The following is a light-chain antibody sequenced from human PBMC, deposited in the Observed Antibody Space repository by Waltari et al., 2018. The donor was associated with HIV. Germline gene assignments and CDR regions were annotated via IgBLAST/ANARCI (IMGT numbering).Light chain of an antibody. CDR3: AAWDENLSGRVV. CDR2: RNN. CDR1: CSNIGTNY. V-gene: IGLV1-47*01. J-gene: IGLJ2*01. Sequence: QSVLTQPPSASGTPGQRVTISCSGSCSNIGTNYIYWSQQLPGKAPKLLIYRNNQRPSGVPDRFSGSKSGTSVFLAISGLRSEDEADYYCAAWDENLSGRVVFGGGTKLTVL.